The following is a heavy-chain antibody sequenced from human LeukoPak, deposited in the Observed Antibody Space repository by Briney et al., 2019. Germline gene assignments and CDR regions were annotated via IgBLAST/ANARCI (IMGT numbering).Heavy chain of an antibody. D-gene: IGHD2-15*01. J-gene: IGHJ5*02. V-gene: IGHV4-59*08. Sequence: SETLSLTCTVSGVSFSSYYWSWIRQPPGKGLEWIGSIYYSGSTNYNPSLKTRVIILVDTTKNQISLKLSAMTAADNAVYFCATLMGGAAAFDPWGQGTLVIVSS. CDR2: IYYSGST. CDR3: ATLMGGAAAFDP. CDR1: GVSFSSYY.